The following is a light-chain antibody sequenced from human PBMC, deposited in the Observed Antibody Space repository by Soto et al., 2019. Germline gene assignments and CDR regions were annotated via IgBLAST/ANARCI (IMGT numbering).Light chain of an antibody. CDR1: QSVSNNY. V-gene: IGKV3-20*01. CDR3: QQYGTSPPT. Sequence: EIVLTQSPGTLTLSPGERPTLSCTASQSVSNNYLAWYQQKPGQAHRXXIYGASNRATGIPDRFSGSGSGTDCTITISRLEPEDFEVYYCQQYGTSPPTFGQGTKVDIK. J-gene: IGKJ1*01. CDR2: GAS.